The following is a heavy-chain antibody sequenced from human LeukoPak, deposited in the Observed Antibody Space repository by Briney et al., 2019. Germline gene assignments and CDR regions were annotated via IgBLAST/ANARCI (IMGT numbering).Heavy chain of an antibody. Sequence: ASVKVFCKASGYTFTSYDINWVRQATGQGLEWMGWMNPNSGNTGYAQKFQGRVTMTRNTSISTAYMELSRLRSDDTAVYYCARHYRLWFGESPGYWGQGTLVTVSS. J-gene: IGHJ4*02. CDR3: ARHYRLWFGESPGY. CDR2: MNPNSGNT. V-gene: IGHV1-8*01. CDR1: GYTFTSYD. D-gene: IGHD3-10*01.